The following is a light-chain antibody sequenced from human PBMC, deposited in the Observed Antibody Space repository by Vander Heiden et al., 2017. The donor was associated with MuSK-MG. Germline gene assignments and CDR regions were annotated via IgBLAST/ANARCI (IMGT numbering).Light chain of an antibody. CDR1: QSVSSN. J-gene: IGKJ2*02. CDR2: GAS. Sequence: EIVMTQSPATLSVSPGERATLSCRASQSVSSNLAWYQQKPCQAPRLLIYGASTRATGIPARFSGSGSGTEFTLTISSRQSEDFAVYYCQQYNDWPRGTFGQGTKLEIK. V-gene: IGKV3-15*01. CDR3: QQYNDWPRGT.